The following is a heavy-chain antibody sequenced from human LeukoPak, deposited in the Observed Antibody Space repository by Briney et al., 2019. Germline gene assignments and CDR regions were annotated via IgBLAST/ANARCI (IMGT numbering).Heavy chain of an antibody. D-gene: IGHD3-16*01. CDR3: ARAYYHHSVIWGVAAYDI. CDR2: IYSSGRT. Sequence: SETLSLTCTVSGGSISGGDYYWTWIRQPPGKGLEWIGYIYSSGRTYYNPSLQSRLTISVDTSKNQFPLILTSVTAADTAVYFCARAYYHHSVIWGVAAYDIWGQGTMVTVSS. J-gene: IGHJ3*02. V-gene: IGHV4-30-4*01. CDR1: GGSISGGDYY.